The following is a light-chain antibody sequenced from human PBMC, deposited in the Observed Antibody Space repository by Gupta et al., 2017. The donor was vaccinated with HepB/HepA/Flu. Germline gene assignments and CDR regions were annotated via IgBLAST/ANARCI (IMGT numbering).Light chain of an antibody. CDR3: QQYNNWAGVT. V-gene: IGKV3-15*01. Sequence: EIVMTQSPATLSVSPGERATLSCRASQSVSSNLAWYQQKPGQAPRLLIYGATTRDTGIPARFSGSGSGTEFTLTISSRQSEDIAVYYCQQYNNWAGVTFGHGTKVDIK. J-gene: IGKJ3*01. CDR1: QSVSSN. CDR2: GAT.